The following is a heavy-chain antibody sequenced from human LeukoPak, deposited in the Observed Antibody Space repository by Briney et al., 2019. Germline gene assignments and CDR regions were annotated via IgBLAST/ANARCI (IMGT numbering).Heavy chain of an antibody. CDR1: GFTFSSYA. J-gene: IGHJ4*02. CDR2: ISYDGSNK. D-gene: IGHD2-15*01. CDR3: AKAGIPRYCSGGSCYRYFDY. V-gene: IGHV3-30-3*01. Sequence: GGSLRLSCAASGFTFSSYAMHWVRQAPGKGLEWVAVISYDGSNKYYADSVKGRFTISRDNSKNTLYLQMNSLRAEDTAVYYCAKAGIPRYCSGGSCYRYFDYWGQGTLVTVSS.